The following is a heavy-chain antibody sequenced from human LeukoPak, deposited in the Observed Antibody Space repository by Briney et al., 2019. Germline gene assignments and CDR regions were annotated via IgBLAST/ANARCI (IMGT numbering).Heavy chain of an antibody. CDR1: GGSISSSSYY. CDR2: IYYSGST. V-gene: IGHV4-39*01. Sequence: PSETLSLTCTVSGGSISSSSYYWGWIRQPPGKGLEWIGSIYYSGSTYYNPSLKSRVTISVDTSKNQFSLKLSSVTAADTAVYYCARHSSGDFDYWGQGTLVTVSS. J-gene: IGHJ4*02. CDR3: ARHSSGDFDY.